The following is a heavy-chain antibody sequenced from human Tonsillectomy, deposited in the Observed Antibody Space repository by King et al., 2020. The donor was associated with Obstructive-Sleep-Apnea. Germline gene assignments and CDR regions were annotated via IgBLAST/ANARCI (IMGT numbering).Heavy chain of an antibody. J-gene: IGHJ4*02. Sequence: VQLVESGGGLVQPGRSLRLSCTGSGFTFGDNAMSWFRQAPGKGLEWVGFIRSKAYGGTTEYAASVKGRFTVSRDDSKSIAYLQMNSLKTEDTAVYYCATHLTTVTRGIDYWGQGTLVTVSS. V-gene: IGHV3-49*03. CDR3: ATHLTTVTRGIDY. D-gene: IGHD4-17*01. CDR2: IRSKAYGGTT. CDR1: GFTFGDNA.